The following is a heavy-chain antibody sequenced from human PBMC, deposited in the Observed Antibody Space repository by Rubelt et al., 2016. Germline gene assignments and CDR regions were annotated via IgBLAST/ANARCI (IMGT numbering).Heavy chain of an antibody. CDR2: INHSETT. D-gene: IGHD6-13*01. CDR1: GGSFSGYY. Sequence: QVQLQQWGAGLLKPSETLSLTCAVYGGSFSGYYWHWVRQPPGKGLEWIGEINHSETTNYNPSLKSRVTMSVDTSKNQFSLKLTAVTAADTAVYYCARFGAAAGTDYWGQGALVTVSS. J-gene: IGHJ4*02. CDR3: ARFGAAAGTDY. V-gene: IGHV4-34*02.